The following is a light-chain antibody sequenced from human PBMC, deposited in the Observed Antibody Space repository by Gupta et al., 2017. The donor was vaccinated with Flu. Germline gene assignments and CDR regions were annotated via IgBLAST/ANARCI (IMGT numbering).Light chain of an antibody. J-gene: IGKJ4*01. CDR3: IQGTHCPPLT. Sequence: DVVMTQSPLSLPVTLGQPASISCRSSQSLVYSDGNTYLNWFQQRPGQAPRRLIYNVSNRDSGVPDRFSGSGSGTDFTLKISRVEAEDVGVYYCIQGTHCPPLTFGGGTKVEIK. V-gene: IGKV2-30*01. CDR2: NVS. CDR1: QSLVYSDGNTY.